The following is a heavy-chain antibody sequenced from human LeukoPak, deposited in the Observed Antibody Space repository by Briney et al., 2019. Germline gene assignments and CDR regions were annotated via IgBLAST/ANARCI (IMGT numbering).Heavy chain of an antibody. Sequence: GGSLRLSCAASGFTFSSYSMNWVRQAPGKGLEWVSYISSSSSTIYYADSVKGRFTISRDNAKNSLYLQMNSLRAEDTAVYYCARAGGYNLPVYYYYMDVWGKGTTVTVSS. CDR3: ARAGGYNLPVYYYYMDV. J-gene: IGHJ6*03. CDR2: ISSSSSTI. V-gene: IGHV3-48*01. CDR1: GFTFSSYS. D-gene: IGHD5-24*01.